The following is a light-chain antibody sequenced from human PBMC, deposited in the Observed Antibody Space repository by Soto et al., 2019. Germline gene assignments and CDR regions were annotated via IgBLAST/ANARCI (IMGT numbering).Light chain of an antibody. V-gene: IGKV3-20*01. J-gene: IGKJ2*01. CDR2: GSS. CDR3: HQYGSSPPYT. CDR1: QSVTNNY. Sequence: EVVLTQSPGTLSLSPEERATLSCRASQSVTNNYVAWYQQRPGQAPRLLIFGSSDRATGIPDRFSGSGSGTDFTLTISRLEPEDFAVYYCHQYGSSPPYTFGQGTKLEIK.